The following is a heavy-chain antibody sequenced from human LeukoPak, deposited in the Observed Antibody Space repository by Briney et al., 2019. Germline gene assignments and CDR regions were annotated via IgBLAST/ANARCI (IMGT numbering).Heavy chain of an antibody. CDR1: GFTFSDYY. V-gene: IGHV3-11*01. CDR2: ISSSGSTI. CDR3: ARDGGSGSYYTDNWFDP. D-gene: IGHD3-10*01. J-gene: IGHJ5*02. Sequence: KPGGSLRLSCAASGFTFSDYYMSRIRQAPGKGLEWVSYISSSGSTIYYADSVKGRFTISRDNAKNSLYLQMNSLRAEDTAVYYCARDGGSGSYYTDNWFDPWGQGTLVTVSS.